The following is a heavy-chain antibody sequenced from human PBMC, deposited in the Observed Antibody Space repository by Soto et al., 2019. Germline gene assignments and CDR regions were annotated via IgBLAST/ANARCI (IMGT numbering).Heavy chain of an antibody. CDR2: IWYDGSNK. CDR1: GFTFSSYG. CDR3: ARDKGESEQWLPPTEPYDY. D-gene: IGHD6-19*01. V-gene: IGHV3-33*01. Sequence: PGGSLRLSCAASGFTFSSYGMHWVRQAPGKGLEWVAVIWYDGSNKYYADSVKGRFTISRDNSKNTLYLQMNSLRAEDTAVYYCARDKGESEQWLPPTEPYDYWGQGTLVTVSS. J-gene: IGHJ4*02.